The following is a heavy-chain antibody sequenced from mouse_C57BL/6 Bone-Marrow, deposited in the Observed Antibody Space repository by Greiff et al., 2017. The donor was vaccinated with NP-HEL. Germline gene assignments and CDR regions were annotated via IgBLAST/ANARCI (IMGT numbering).Heavy chain of an antibody. CDR3: ARYYDDDGGAWFAY. Sequence: EVKLQESGGGLVQPGGSLSLSCAASGFTFTDYYMSWVRQPPGKALEWLGFIRNKANGYTTEYSASVMGRFTISRDNSQSILYLQMNALRAEDSATYYCARYYDDDGGAWFAYWGQGTLVTVSA. CDR2: IRNKANGYTT. D-gene: IGHD2-4*01. J-gene: IGHJ3*01. V-gene: IGHV7-3*01. CDR1: GFTFTDYY.